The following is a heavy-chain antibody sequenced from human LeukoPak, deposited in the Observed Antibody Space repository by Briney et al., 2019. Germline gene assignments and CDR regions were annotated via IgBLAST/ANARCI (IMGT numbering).Heavy chain of an antibody. CDR2: IGTAGDT. Sequence: PGGSLRLSCAASGFTFSSYDMHWVRQATGKGLEWVSGIGTAGDTYYPGSVKGRFTISRENAKNSLYLQMNSLRAGDTAVYYCARSSGSYFNAFDIWGQGTMVTVSS. V-gene: IGHV3-13*01. CDR1: GFTFSSYD. J-gene: IGHJ3*02. CDR3: ARSSGSYFNAFDI. D-gene: IGHD1-26*01.